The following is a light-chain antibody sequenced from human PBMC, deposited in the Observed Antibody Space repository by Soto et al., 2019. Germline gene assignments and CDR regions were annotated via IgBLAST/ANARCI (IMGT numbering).Light chain of an antibody. Sequence: QSALTQPPSASGSPGQSVTISCTGTSNDFGGYNYVSWYQQHPGKAPKLIIFEVSERPSGVPDRFSGSKSGSTASLTVSGLQAEDAADSYCSSYGGSHYVFGTGTKLTVL. V-gene: IGLV2-8*01. J-gene: IGLJ1*01. CDR3: SSYGGSHYV. CDR2: EVS. CDR1: SNDFGGYNY.